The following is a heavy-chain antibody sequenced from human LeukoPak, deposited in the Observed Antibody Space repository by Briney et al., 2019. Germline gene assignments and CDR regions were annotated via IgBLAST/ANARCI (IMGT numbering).Heavy chain of an antibody. D-gene: IGHD1-26*01. CDR2: IYSGGST. J-gene: IGHJ3*02. Sequence: PGGSLRLSCAASGFTFSSYSMNWVRQAPGKGLEWVSVIYSGGSTYYADSVKGRFTISRDNSKNTLYLQMNSLRAEDTAVYYCARDSVGYDAFDIWGQGTMVTVSS. CDR3: ARDSVGYDAFDI. V-gene: IGHV3-66*01. CDR1: GFTFSSYS.